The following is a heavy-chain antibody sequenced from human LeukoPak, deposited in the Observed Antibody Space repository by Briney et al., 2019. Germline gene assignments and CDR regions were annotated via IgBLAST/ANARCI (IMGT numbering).Heavy chain of an antibody. CDR1: GGSISSSSYY. CDR3: AREYCTNGVCLDY. V-gene: IGHV4-39*06. Sequence: SETLSLTCTVSGGSISSSSYYWGWIRQPPGKGLEWIGSIYYSGSTYYNPSLKSRVTISVDTSKNQFPLKLSSVTAADTAVYYCAREYCTNGVCLDYWGQGTLVTVSS. J-gene: IGHJ4*02. D-gene: IGHD2-8*01. CDR2: IYYSGST.